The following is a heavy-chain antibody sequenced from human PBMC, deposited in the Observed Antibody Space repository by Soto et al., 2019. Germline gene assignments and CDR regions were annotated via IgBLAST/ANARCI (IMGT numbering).Heavy chain of an antibody. CDR3: ASLPYPYYYDSSGNRGADY. CDR2: IYYSGST. V-gene: IGHV4-59*08. CDR1: GGSISSYY. J-gene: IGHJ4*02. Sequence: SETLSLTCTVSGGSISSYYWSWIRQPPGKGLEWIGYIYYSGSTNYNPSLKSRVTISVDTSKNQFSLKLSSVTAADTAVYYCASLPYPYYYDSSGNRGADYWGQGTLVTVSS. D-gene: IGHD3-22*01.